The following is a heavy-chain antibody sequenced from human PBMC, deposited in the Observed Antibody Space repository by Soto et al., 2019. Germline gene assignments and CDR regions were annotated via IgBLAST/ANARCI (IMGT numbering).Heavy chain of an antibody. CDR3: ARSNWYSEY. J-gene: IGHJ4*02. CDR2: IYYTGST. V-gene: IGHV4-59*11. CDR1: GGSINNHY. Sequence: PSETLSLTCTVSGGSINNHYWSWIRQPPGKGLEWIGYIYYTGSTNYNPSLKSRVTISVDTSKNQFSLNLTSLTAADTAIYYCARSNWYSEYWGQRTPVTVSS. D-gene: IGHD7-27*01.